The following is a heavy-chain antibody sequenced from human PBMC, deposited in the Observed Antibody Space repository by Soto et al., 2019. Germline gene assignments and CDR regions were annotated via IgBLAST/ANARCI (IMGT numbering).Heavy chain of an antibody. CDR2: LYYSGSI. V-gene: IGHV4-61*01. CDR1: GGSVSSGCYY. Sequence: QVQLQESGPGLLKPSETLSLTCTVSGGSVSSGCYYWSWIRQPPGKGLEWIGYLYYSGSINSNPSLKSRVTIXXDXSXXQFSLKLSSVTAADTAVYYCARMRNSRGRYVGVVYWGQGTLVTVSS. CDR3: ARMRNSRGRYVGVVY. J-gene: IGHJ4*02. D-gene: IGHD6-19*01.